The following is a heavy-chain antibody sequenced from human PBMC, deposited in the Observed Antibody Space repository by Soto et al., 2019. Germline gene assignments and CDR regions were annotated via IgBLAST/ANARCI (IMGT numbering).Heavy chain of an antibody. J-gene: IGHJ3*02. D-gene: IGHD6-13*01. CDR2: IIPILGIA. CDR1: GGTFSSYT. CDR3: ARGGDIAAAKDAFDI. V-gene: IGHV1-69*02. Sequence: SVKVSCKASGGTFSSYTISWVRQAPGQGLEWMGRIIPILGIANYAQKFQGRVTITADKSTSTAYMELSSLRSEDTAVYYCARGGDIAAAKDAFDIWGQGTMVTVSS.